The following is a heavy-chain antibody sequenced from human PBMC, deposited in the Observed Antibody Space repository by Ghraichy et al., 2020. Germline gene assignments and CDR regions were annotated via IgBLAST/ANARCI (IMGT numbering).Heavy chain of an antibody. V-gene: IGHV4-39*01. J-gene: IGHJ2*01. CDR1: GGSISSSYYY. D-gene: IGHD3-22*01. CDR2: THHSGST. Sequence: SETLSLTCTVSGGSISSSYYYWGWIRQTPGKGLEWVGCTHHSGSTYYNPSLQSPTTISVDTSKIQFSLKLSSVTAADTAVYSCAGSFPLIRYFEFWGRGTLVTVSS. CDR3: AGSFPLIRYFEF.